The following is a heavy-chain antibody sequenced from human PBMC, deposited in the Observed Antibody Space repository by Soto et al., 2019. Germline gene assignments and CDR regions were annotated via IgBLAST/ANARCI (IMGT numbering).Heavy chain of an antibody. CDR2: ISHTDRLT. CDR1: GFTFSYYE. V-gene: IGHV3-48*03. Sequence: EVQLAESGGDLVQPGGSLRLSCVGSGFTFSYYEMNWVRQAPGKGLERVAFISHTDRLTHYPDSVKGRFTISRDNAQNSLYLEMNSLRAEDTAVYYCVRERGLSSYYGMDVWGQGTTVTVSS. J-gene: IGHJ6*02. D-gene: IGHD3-10*01. CDR3: VRERGLSSYYGMDV.